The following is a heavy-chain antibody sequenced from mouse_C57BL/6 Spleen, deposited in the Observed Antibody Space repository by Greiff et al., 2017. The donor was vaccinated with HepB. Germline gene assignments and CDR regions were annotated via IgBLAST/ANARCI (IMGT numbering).Heavy chain of an antibody. CDR3: TVYYGNVYAMDY. J-gene: IGHJ4*01. V-gene: IGHV1-15*01. CDR1: GYTFTDYE. Sequence: QVQLKESGAELVRPGASVTLSCKASGYTFTDYEMHWVKQTPVHGLDWIGAIDPETGGTAYNQKFKGKAILTADKSSSTAYMELRSLTSEDSAVYYCTVYYGNVYAMDYWGQGTSVTVSS. CDR2: IDPETGGT. D-gene: IGHD2-1*01.